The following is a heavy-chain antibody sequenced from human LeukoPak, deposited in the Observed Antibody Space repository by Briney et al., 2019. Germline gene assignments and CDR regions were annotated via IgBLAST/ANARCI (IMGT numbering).Heavy chain of an antibody. J-gene: IGHJ4*02. Sequence: PGGSLRLSCAASGFTFTRHWMHWVRQAPGKGLEWVSYISSSSSTIYYADSVKGRFTISRDNAKNSLYLQMNSLRAEDTAVYYCARGGPIPFDYWGQGTLVTVSS. V-gene: IGHV3-48*01. CDR1: GFTFTRHW. CDR2: ISSSSSTI. CDR3: ARGGPIPFDY. D-gene: IGHD5-12*01.